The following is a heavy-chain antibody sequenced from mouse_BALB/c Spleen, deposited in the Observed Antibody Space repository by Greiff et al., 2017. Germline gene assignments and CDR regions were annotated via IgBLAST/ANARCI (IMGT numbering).Heavy chain of an antibody. J-gene: IGHJ4*01. CDR1: GFTFTDYY. D-gene: IGHD2-14*01. V-gene: IGHV7-3*02. CDR2: IRNKANGYTT. CDR3: ARDKRYQTMDY. Sequence: EVKLMESGGGLVQPGGSLRLSCATSGFTFTDYYMSWVRQPPGKALEWLGFIRNKANGYTTEYSASVKGRFTISRDNSQSILYLQMNTLRAEDSATYYCARDKRYQTMDYWDQGTSVTVSS.